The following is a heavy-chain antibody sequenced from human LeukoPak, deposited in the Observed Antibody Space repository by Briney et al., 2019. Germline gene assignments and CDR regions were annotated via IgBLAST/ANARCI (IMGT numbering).Heavy chain of an antibody. CDR1: GYTFTGSY. CDR3: ARDLGGVIVPLFDFDY. D-gene: IGHD3-16*02. Sequence: EASVKVSCKASGYTFTGSYMHWVEQPPGQGLEWLGWINPNSGGTNYAQKFQGRVTMTRDTSISTTYMELSRLRSDDTAVYYCARDLGGVIVPLFDFDYWGQGTLVTVSS. J-gene: IGHJ4*02. V-gene: IGHV1-2*02. CDR2: INPNSGGT.